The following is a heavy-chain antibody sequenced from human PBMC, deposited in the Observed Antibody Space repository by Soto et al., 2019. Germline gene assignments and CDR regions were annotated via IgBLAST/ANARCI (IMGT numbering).Heavy chain of an antibody. CDR1: GFTFSSYA. CDR2: ISGSGGST. J-gene: IGHJ4*02. D-gene: IGHD2-15*01. V-gene: IGHV3-23*01. Sequence: PGGSLRLSCAASGFTFSSYAMSWVRQAPGKGLEWVSAISGSGGSTYYADSVKGRFTISRDNSKNTLYLQMNSLRAEDTAVYYCAKDGGYCSGGSCYSVSAHFDYWGQGTLVTVSS. CDR3: AKDGGYCSGGSCYSVSAHFDY.